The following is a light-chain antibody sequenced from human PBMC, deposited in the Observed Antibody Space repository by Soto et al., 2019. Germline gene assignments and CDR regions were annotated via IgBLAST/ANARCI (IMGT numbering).Light chain of an antibody. V-gene: IGKV3-15*01. Sequence: EIVVTQSPATLSVSPGERATLSCRASQSVGNNFAWYQQKPGQAPRLLIFATSTRATGVRARFSGSGSGTEFTLTISSLQSEDFAVYYCQQYSDWPLTFGGGAKVEIE. CDR2: ATS. CDR1: QSVGNN. J-gene: IGKJ4*01. CDR3: QQYSDWPLT.